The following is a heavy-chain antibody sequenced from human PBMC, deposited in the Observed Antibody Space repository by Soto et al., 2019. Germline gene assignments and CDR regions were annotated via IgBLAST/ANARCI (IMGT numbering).Heavy chain of an antibody. V-gene: IGHV1-69*02. Sequence: QVQLVQSGAEVKKPGTSVKVSCKASGGTFSSYTISWVRQAPGQGLEWMGRIIPILGIANYAQKFQGRVTLTADKSTSTAYMELSSLRSEDTAVHYCARTYGGNSENTWYFDLWGRGTLVTVSS. CDR3: ARTYGGNSENTWYFDL. J-gene: IGHJ2*01. CDR2: IIPILGIA. CDR1: GGTFSSYT. D-gene: IGHD4-17*01.